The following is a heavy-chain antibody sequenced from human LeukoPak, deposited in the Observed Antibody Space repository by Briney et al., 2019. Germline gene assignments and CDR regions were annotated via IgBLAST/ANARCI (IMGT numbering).Heavy chain of an antibody. J-gene: IGHJ4*02. D-gene: IGHD3-22*01. V-gene: IGHV3-23*01. CDR3: AKDRWLYDSSGCFDY. CDR1: GFTFSSYA. Sequence: GGSPRLSCAASGFTFSSYAMSWVRQAPGKGLEWVSAISGSGGSTYYADSVKGRFTISRDNSKNTLFLQMNSLRAEDTAVYYCAKDRWLYDSSGCFDYWGQGTLVTVSS. CDR2: ISGSGGST.